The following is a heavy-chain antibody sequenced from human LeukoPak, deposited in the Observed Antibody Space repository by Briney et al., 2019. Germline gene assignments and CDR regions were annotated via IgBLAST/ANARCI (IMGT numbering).Heavy chain of an antibody. V-gene: IGHV3-7*04. CDR1: GFTFSSYW. J-gene: IGHJ4*02. CDR3: ARDLVAATSDFMD. D-gene: IGHD2-15*01. CDR2: IKQDGSDK. Sequence: GGSLRLSCAASGFTFSSYWMSWVRQAPGKGLEWVSNIKQDGSDKYYVDSVKGRFTISRDNAKNSLYLQMNSLRAEDTAVYYCARDLVAATSDFMDWGQGTLVTVSS.